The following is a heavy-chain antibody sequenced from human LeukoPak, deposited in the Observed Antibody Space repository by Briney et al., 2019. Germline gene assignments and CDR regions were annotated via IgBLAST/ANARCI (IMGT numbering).Heavy chain of an antibody. Sequence: PGGSLRLSCAAPGFTFSSYAMSWVRQAPGKGLEWVSAISGSGGSTYYADSVKGRFTISRDNSKNTLYLQMNSLRAGDTAVYYCAKVDDFWSGYFDYWGQGTLVTVSS. CDR3: AKVDDFWSGYFDY. J-gene: IGHJ4*02. D-gene: IGHD3-3*01. V-gene: IGHV3-23*01. CDR1: GFTFSSYA. CDR2: ISGSGGST.